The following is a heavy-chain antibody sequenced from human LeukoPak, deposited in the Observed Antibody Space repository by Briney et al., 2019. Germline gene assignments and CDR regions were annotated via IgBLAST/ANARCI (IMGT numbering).Heavy chain of an antibody. J-gene: IGHJ3*02. Sequence: SETLSLTCTVSGGSISSSSYYWGWIRQPPGKGLEWIGSIYYSGSTYYNPSLKSRVTISVDTSKNQFSLKLSSVTAAGTAAYYCARETIPARFDIWGQGTMVTVSS. D-gene: IGHD6-25*01. CDR3: ARETIPARFDI. CDR1: GGSISSSSYY. CDR2: IYYSGST. V-gene: IGHV4-39*07.